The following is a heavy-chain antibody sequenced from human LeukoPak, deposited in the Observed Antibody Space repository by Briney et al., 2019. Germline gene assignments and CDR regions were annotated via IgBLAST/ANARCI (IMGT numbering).Heavy chain of an antibody. CDR1: GGSLSSSNYY. J-gene: IGHJ4*02. Sequence: SETLSLTCTVSGGSLSSSNYYWGWIRQPPGKGLEWIGSIHYSGSTYYNPSLKSRVTVSVDTSKNQFTVNLSSVTAADTAVYYCTRHFGSGRDDYWGQGTLVTVSS. CDR3: TRHFGSGRDDY. V-gene: IGHV4-39*01. D-gene: IGHD3-10*01. CDR2: IHYSGST.